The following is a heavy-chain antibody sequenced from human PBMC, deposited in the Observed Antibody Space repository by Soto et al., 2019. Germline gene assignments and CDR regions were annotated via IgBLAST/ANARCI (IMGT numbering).Heavy chain of an antibody. CDR2: TWHDGSNK. CDR1: GFTFSNYA. V-gene: IGHV3-33*01. CDR3: ASDPQLPDMVTSVDS. J-gene: IGHJ4*02. Sequence: QVQLVESGGGVVQPGRSLRISCTASGFTFSNYAMHWVRQAPGKGLEWVAVTWHDGSNKYYADSVRVRFSISRDNSENTLYLQMNSLRAEDTGVYYCASDPQLPDMVTSVDSWGPGNLVTVS. D-gene: IGHD2-21*02.